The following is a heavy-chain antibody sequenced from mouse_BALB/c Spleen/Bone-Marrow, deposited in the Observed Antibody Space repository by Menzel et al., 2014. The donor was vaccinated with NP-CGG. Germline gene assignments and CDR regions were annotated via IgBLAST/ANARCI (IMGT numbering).Heavy chain of an antibody. CDR3: ARDWYFDV. J-gene: IGHJ1*01. V-gene: IGHV1-7*01. Sequence: VQLQQSGAELAKPGASVKMSCKASGYTFTSYWMHWVKQRPGQGLEWIGYINPSTGYTEYNQKFKDKATLTADKSSSTGHLQLNSLTSEDSAVYYCARDWYFDVWGAGTTVTGSS. CDR2: INPSTGYT. CDR1: GYTFTSYW.